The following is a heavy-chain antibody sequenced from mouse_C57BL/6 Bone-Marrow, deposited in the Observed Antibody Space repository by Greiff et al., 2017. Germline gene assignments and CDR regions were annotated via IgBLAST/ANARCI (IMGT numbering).Heavy chain of an antibody. V-gene: IGHV14-4*01. CDR2: IDPENGDT. J-gene: IGHJ3*01. CDR3: NTGDYYGSSLTLFAY. Sequence: VQLKESGAELVRPGASVKLSCTASGFNIKDDYMHWVKQRPEQGLEWIGWIDPENGDTAYASKFQGKATITADTSSNTAYLQLSSLPSEDTAVFYCNTGDYYGSSLTLFAYWGQGTLVTVSA. CDR1: GFNIKDDY. D-gene: IGHD1-1*01.